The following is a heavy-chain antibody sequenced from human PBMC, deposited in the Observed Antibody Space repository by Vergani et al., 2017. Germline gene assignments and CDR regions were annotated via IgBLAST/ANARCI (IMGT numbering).Heavy chain of an antibody. D-gene: IGHD1-26*01. CDR1: GFIFSDTW. CDR2: IKSKVDGGTE. CDR3: STSNCKVGTRHIFES. J-gene: IGHJ4*02. V-gene: IGHV3-15*01. Sequence: EVYLAESGGGLEQPGGSLRLSCTASGFIFSDTWMDWVRQAPGKGLEWVGRIKSKVDGGTEDYAAAVKGRFTISRDDSKNKVFLQTDSLKSEDTAVYFCSTSNCKVGTRHIFESWGQGTPVTVSS.